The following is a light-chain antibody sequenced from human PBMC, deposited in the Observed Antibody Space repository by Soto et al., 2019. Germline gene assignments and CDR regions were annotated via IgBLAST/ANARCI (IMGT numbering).Light chain of an antibody. V-gene: IGKV1-33*01. CDR3: QQYYDLPIT. J-gene: IGKJ5*01. CDR2: DVT. CDR1: QDIDKY. Sequence: DIQMTQSPSSLSASVGDRVTITCQASQDIDKYLNWYQQKPGKAPKLLLDDVTNLETGVPSRFSGSVSGTHFTFTIGSLQAEVIATYYCQQYYDLPITFGQGTRLESK.